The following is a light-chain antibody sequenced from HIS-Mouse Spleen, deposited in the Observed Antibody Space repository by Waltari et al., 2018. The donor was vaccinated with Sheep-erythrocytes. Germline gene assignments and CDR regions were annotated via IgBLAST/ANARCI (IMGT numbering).Light chain of an antibody. CDR3: CSYAGSYNHV. CDR2: DVS. J-gene: IGLJ1*01. Sequence: QSALTQPRSVSGSPGQSVTIPCTGPSSDVGGYYYVSWYQQHQGKAPKLMIYDVSKRPSGVPDRFSGSKSGNTASLTISGLQAEDEADYYCCSYAGSYNHVFATGTKVTVL. V-gene: IGLV2-11*01. CDR1: SSDVGGYYY.